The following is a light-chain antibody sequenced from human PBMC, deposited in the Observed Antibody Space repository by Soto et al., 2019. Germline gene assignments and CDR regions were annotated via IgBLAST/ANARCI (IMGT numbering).Light chain of an antibody. CDR1: SSDVGSYNL. V-gene: IGLV2-23*02. CDR3: CSYAGSSTYV. Sequence: QSALTQPASVSGSPGQSITISCTGTSSDVGSYNLVSWYQQHPGKAPKVMIYEVSKRPSGVSKRFSGSKSGNTASLTISGLQAEDEADYYCCSYAGSSTYVFGTGTKLTVL. J-gene: IGLJ1*01. CDR2: EVS.